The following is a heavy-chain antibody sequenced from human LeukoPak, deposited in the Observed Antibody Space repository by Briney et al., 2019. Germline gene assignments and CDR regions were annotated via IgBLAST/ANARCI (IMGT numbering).Heavy chain of an antibody. J-gene: IGHJ4*02. CDR3: ARGRDPY. CDR2: INHSGST. CDR1: GGSFSGYY. Sequence: PSDTLSLTCAVYGGSFSGYYWTWIRQPPGRGLEWIGEINHSGSTNYNPSLKSRVTISVDTSKSQFSLKLNSVTAADTAMYYCARGRDPYWGQGTLVTVSS. D-gene: IGHD5-24*01. V-gene: IGHV4-34*01.